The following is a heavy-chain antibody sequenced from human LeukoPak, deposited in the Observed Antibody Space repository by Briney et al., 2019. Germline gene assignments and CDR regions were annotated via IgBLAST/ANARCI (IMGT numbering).Heavy chain of an antibody. CDR3: ARDFGHCSDGSCSGRNWFDP. Sequence: GGSLRLSCAASGFSFSTSAMHWVRPAPGKGLEWVAVVSYDGSNKYYADSVKGRFTISRDNSKNTLYLQMNSLRAEDTAVYYCARDFGHCSDGSCSGRNWFDPWGQGTLVTVSS. CDR1: GFSFSTSA. J-gene: IGHJ5*02. V-gene: IGHV3-30*04. CDR2: VSYDGSNK. D-gene: IGHD2-15*01.